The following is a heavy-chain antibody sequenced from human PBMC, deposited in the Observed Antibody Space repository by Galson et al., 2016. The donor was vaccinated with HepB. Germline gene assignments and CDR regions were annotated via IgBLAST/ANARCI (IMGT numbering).Heavy chain of an antibody. CDR1: GFTFSSYG. J-gene: IGHJ5*01. Sequence: SLRLSCAASGFTFSSYGMHWVRQAPGKGLEWVAVIWSDGDNKNYADSVKGRFTISRDNSKSTLSLHMNSLRGEDTAVYYCAKDSTPLHWFDSWGQGTLVTVSS. V-gene: IGHV3-33*06. CDR2: IWSDGDNK. CDR3: AKDSTPLHWFDS.